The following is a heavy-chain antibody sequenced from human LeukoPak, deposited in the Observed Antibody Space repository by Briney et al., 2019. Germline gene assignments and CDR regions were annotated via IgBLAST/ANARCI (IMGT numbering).Heavy chain of an antibody. CDR1: GYSFTSYW. Sequence: GESLKIFCQASGYSFTSYWIGWVRQMPGKGLEWMGIIYPRDSDTRYSPSFQGQVTISADKSISTAYLQWSSLKASDTAMYYCGRPYRGAFDIWGQGTMVTVSS. D-gene: IGHD1-14*01. J-gene: IGHJ3*02. CDR3: GRPYRGAFDI. V-gene: IGHV5-51*01. CDR2: IYPRDSDT.